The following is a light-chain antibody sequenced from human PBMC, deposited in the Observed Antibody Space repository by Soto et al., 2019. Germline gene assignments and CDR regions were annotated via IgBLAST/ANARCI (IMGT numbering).Light chain of an antibody. Sequence: DIHMTQSPSSLSAPIGDRVTMTCRASQNINNYLNWYQQKPGKAPKLLIFAAANLEIGIPSRFSGSGSGTDFTLSISNLQPEDFATYFCQQSYSTPPWTFGQGTKVDIK. CDR2: AAA. CDR3: QQSYSTPPWT. J-gene: IGKJ1*01. V-gene: IGKV1-39*01. CDR1: QNINNY.